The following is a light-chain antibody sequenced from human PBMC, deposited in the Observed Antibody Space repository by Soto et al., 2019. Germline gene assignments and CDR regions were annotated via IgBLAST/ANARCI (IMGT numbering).Light chain of an antibody. CDR2: DAS. Sequence: EIVLTQSPATLSLSPGERATLSCRASQSVSSYLAWYQQKSGQAPRLLISDASNRATGIPARFSGSGSGTDFTLTISSLEPEDFAVYYCQQRSNWPAYTFGQGTKLEIK. CDR1: QSVSSY. J-gene: IGKJ2*01. CDR3: QQRSNWPAYT. V-gene: IGKV3-11*01.